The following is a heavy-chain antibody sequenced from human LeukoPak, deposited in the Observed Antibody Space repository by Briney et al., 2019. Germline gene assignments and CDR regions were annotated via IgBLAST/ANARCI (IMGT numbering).Heavy chain of an antibody. CDR2: IRYDGSNK. J-gene: IGHJ4*02. V-gene: IGHV3-30*02. CDR1: GVTFSSYG. D-gene: IGHD3-9*01. Sequence: GGSLRLSCAASGVTFSSYGMHWVRQAPGKGLEWVSFIRYDGSNKYYADSVKGRFTISRDNSRNTLYLQMNSLRLGDTAVYYCAKDHEDDILAYYFDYWGQGALVTVSS. CDR3: AKDHEDDILAYYFDY.